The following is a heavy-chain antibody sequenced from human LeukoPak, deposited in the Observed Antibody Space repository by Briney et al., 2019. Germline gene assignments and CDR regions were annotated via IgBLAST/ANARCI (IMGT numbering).Heavy chain of an antibody. CDR2: IFPSGGEI. D-gene: IGHD2-8*02. CDR3: ATYRQVLLPFES. V-gene: IGHV3-21*04. Sequence: GGSLRLSCSASGFTFSSYSMNWVRQPPGKGLEWVSSIFPSGGEIHYADSVRGRFTISRDNSKSTLSLQMNSLRAEDTAIYYCATYRQVLLPFESWGQGTLVTVSS. J-gene: IGHJ4*02. CDR1: GFTFSSYS.